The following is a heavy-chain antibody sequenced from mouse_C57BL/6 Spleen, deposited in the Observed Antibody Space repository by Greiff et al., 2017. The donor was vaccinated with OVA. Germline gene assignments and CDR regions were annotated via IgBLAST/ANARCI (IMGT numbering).Heavy chain of an antibody. V-gene: IGHV1-15*01. CDR1: GYTFTDYE. J-gene: IGHJ3*01. CDR2: IDPETGGT. Sequence: VQLQQSGAELVRPGASVTLSCKASGYTFTDYEMHWVKQTPVHGLEWIGAIDPETGGTAYNQKFKGKAILTADKSSSTAYMELRSLSSEDSAVYYCTRSTGAGAWFAYWGQGTLVTVSA. D-gene: IGHD3-2*01. CDR3: TRSTGAGAWFAY.